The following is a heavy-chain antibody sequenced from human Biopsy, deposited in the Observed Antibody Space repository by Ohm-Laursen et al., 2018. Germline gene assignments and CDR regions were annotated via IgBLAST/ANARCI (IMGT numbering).Heavy chain of an antibody. CDR1: GVSINGGRYY. J-gene: IGHJ4*02. CDR3: ARLGSGDYFPTFFDF. V-gene: IGHV4-31*11. D-gene: IGHD5-12*01. Sequence: TLSLTCAVSGVSINGGRYYWNWIRHPPGKGLEWIGNIFYSANTYYNPSLKSRVAISVDTSTNQFSLKLSSVTAADTAVYYCARLGSGDYFPTFFDFWGQGALVTVSS. CDR2: IFYSANT.